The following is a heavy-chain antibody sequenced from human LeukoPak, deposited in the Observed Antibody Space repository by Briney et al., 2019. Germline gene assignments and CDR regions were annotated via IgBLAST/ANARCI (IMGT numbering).Heavy chain of an antibody. J-gene: IGHJ5*02. CDR2: IYYSGST. CDR1: GGSISSYY. CDR3: ARNRGDFWSGYYAPSDNWFDP. Sequence: SETLSLTCIVSGGSISSYYWSWIRQPPGKGREWIGYIYYSGSTNYNPSLKSRVTISVDTSKSQFSLKLSSVTAADTAVYYCARNRGDFWSGYYAPSDNWFDPWGQGTLVTVSS. D-gene: IGHD3-3*01. V-gene: IGHV4-59*01.